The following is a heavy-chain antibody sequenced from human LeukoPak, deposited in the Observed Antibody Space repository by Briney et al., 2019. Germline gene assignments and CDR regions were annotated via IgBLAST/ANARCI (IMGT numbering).Heavy chain of an antibody. CDR3: ARPMTTVTTWFDP. Sequence: PSQTLSLTCTVPGGSISSGGYYWTWIRQPPGKGLEWIGSIYYSGSTYYNPSLKSRVTISVDTSKNQFSLKLSSVTAADTAVYYCARPMTTVTTWFDPWGQGTLVTVSS. CDR2: IYYSGST. V-gene: IGHV4-39*01. CDR1: GGSISSGGYY. D-gene: IGHD4-11*01. J-gene: IGHJ5*02.